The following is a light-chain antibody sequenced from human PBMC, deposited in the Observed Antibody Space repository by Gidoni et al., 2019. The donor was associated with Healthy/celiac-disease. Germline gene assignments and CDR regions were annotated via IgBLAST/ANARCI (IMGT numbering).Light chain of an antibody. CDR2: DAS. Sequence: EIVLTQSPATLSLSPGERATLSCRASQSVSSYLAWYQQNPGQAPRLLIYDASNRATGIPARFSGSGSGTDFTLTISSLEPEDFAVYDCQQRSNWPAYTFGQGTKLEIK. V-gene: IGKV3-11*01. J-gene: IGKJ2*01. CDR1: QSVSSY. CDR3: QQRSNWPAYT.